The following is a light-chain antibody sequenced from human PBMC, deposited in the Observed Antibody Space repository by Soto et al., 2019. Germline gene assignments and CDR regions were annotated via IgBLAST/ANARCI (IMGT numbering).Light chain of an antibody. CDR3: LQATHLPLA. J-gene: IGKJ1*01. CDR1: SSLVHSDGNTY. V-gene: IGKV2-24*01. Sequence: DIVMTQTPLSSPVTLGQPASISCRSSSSLVHSDGNTYLSWLQQRPGQPPRLLIYQVSNRFSGVPDRFSGSGAGTDFTLKISRVEAEDVGIYYCLQATHLPLAFGQGTKVEI. CDR2: QVS.